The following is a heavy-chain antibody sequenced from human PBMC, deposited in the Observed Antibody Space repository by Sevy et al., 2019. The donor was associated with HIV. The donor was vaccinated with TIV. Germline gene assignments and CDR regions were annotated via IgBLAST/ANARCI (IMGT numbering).Heavy chain of an antibody. CDR3: ARPAHTMATIKTYDAFDI. V-gene: IGHV5-51*01. CDR1: GYSFTSYW. CDR2: IYPGDSDT. Sequence: GESLKISCKGSGYSFTSYWIGWVRQMPGKGLEWMGIIYPGDSDTRYSPSFQGQVTISADKSISTAYLQWSSLKASDTAMYYCARPAHTMATIKTYDAFDIWGQGTMVTVS. J-gene: IGHJ3*02. D-gene: IGHD5-12*01.